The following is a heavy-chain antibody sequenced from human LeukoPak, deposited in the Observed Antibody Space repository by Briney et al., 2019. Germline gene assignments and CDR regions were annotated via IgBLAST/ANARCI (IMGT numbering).Heavy chain of an antibody. V-gene: IGHV3-7*01. Sequence: GGSLRLSCAGSGFTFSNYWMSWVRQAPGKGLEWVANVNQDGSATFYVESVKGRLSISRDNTENSLYLQMDSLRVEDTAVYYCARAGSDWSECLYWGQGALVTVSS. J-gene: IGHJ4*02. CDR1: GFTFSNYW. CDR2: VNQDGSAT. D-gene: IGHD6-19*01. CDR3: ARAGSDWSECLY.